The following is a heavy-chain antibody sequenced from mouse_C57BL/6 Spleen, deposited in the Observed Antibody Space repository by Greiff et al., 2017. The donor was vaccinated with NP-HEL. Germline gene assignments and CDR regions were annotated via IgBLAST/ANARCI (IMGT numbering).Heavy chain of an antibody. J-gene: IGHJ3*01. CDR3: ARDRDGYPTD. V-gene: IGHV5-4*01. CDR1: GFTFSSYA. CDR2: ISDGGSYT. Sequence: EVQGVESGGGLVKPGGSLKLSCAASGFTFSSYAMSWVRQTPEKRLEWVATISDGGSYTYYPDNVKGRFTISRDNAKNNRYLQMSHLKSEDTAMYYCARDRDGYPTDWGQGTLVTVSA. D-gene: IGHD2-3*01.